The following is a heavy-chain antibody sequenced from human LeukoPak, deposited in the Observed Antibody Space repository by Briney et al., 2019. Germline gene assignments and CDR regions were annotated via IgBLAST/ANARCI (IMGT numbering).Heavy chain of an antibody. CDR3: TTEFFRVGATTLVDY. D-gene: IGHD1-26*01. V-gene: IGHV3-15*01. CDR1: GFTFSNAW. J-gene: IGHJ4*02. Sequence: GGSLRLSWAASGFTFSNAWMSWVRQAPGKGLEWVGRIKSKTDGGTTDYAAPVKGRFTISRDDSKNTLYLQMNSLKTEDTAVYYCTTEFFRVGATTLVDYWGQGTLVTVSS. CDR2: IKSKTDGGTT.